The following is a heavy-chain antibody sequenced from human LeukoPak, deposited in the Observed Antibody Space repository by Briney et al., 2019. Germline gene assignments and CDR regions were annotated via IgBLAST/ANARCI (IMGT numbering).Heavy chain of an antibody. Sequence: ASVKVSCKASGYTFTSYGISWVRQAPGQGPEWMGWISAYNGNTNYAQKLQGRVTMTTDTSTSTAYMELRSLRSDDTAVYYCARDRGPGGREAFDIWGQGTMVTVSS. CDR1: GYTFTSYG. J-gene: IGHJ3*02. CDR3: ARDRGPGGREAFDI. CDR2: ISAYNGNT. D-gene: IGHD1-26*01. V-gene: IGHV1-18*01.